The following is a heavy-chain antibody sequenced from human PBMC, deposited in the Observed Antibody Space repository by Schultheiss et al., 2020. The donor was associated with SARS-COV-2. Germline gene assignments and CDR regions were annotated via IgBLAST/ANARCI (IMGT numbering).Heavy chain of an antibody. CDR2: ISSSGSTI. Sequence: GESLKISCAASGFTFSDYYMSWIRQAPGKGLEWVSYISSSGSTIYYADSVKGRFTISRDNAKNSLYLQMNSLRAEDTAVYYCARDVVKGPYYYYYYMDVWGKGTTVTVSS. CDR1: GFTFSDYY. J-gene: IGHJ6*03. CDR3: ARDVVKGPYYYYYYMDV. V-gene: IGHV3-11*04. D-gene: IGHD2-15*01.